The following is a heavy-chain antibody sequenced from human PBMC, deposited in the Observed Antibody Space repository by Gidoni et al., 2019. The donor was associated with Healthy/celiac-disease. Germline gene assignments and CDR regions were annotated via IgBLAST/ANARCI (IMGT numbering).Heavy chain of an antibody. CDR2: ISWNSGSI. D-gene: IGHD6-13*01. V-gene: IGHV3-9*01. CDR3: AKDLYSSSWYGLTGFDY. CDR1: GFTFDDYA. Sequence: GFTFDDYAMHWVRQAPGKGLEWVSGISWNSGSIGYADAVKGRFTISRDNAKNSLYLQMNSLRAEDTALYYCAKDLYSSSWYGLTGFDYWGQGTLVTVSS. J-gene: IGHJ4*02.